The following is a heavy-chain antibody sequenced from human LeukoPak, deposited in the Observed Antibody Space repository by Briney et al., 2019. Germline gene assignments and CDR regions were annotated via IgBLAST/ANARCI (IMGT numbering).Heavy chain of an antibody. J-gene: IGHJ4*02. CDR2: IYYSGNT. D-gene: IGHD3-22*01. V-gene: IGHV4-31*03. Sequence: PSETLSLTYTVSGGSISGGGFYWSWIRQHPGKGLEWIGCIYYSGNTFYNPSLKSRVTISVDTSKNQFSLKLTSVTAADTAVYYCARYYDSSGYYRRYFDYWGQGILVTVSS. CDR3: ARYYDSSGYYRRYFDY. CDR1: GGSISGGGFY.